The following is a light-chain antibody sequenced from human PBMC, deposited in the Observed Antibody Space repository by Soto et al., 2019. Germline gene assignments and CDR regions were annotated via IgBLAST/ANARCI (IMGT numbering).Light chain of an antibody. V-gene: IGLV2-14*01. CDR2: EVN. J-gene: IGLJ1*01. CDR3: SSYSSDTTLFV. CDR1: SRNFGDGNY. Sequence: QSALPQPPSVSGAPGQSITISCTGTSRNFGDGNYVSWYQQPPGKAPKLIIYEVNSRPSGVSYRFSGSKSGNTASLTISGLQAEDEADYYCSSYSSDTTLFVFGGGTKVTVL.